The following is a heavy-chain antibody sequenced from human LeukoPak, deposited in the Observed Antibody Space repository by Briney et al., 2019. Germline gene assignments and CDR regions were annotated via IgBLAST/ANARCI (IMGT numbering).Heavy chain of an antibody. CDR1: GFTFSSYA. CDR3: ANSRIQLWLLDDY. J-gene: IGHJ4*02. Sequence: QPGGSLRLSCAASGFTFSSYAMSWVRQAPGKGLEWVSAISGSGGSTYYADSVKGRFTISRDNSKNTLYLQMNSLRAKDTAVYYCANSRIQLWLLDDYWGQGTLVTVSS. V-gene: IGHV3-23*01. CDR2: ISGSGGST. D-gene: IGHD5-18*01.